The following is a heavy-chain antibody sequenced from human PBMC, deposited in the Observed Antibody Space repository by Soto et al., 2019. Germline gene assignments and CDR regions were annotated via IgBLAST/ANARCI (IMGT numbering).Heavy chain of an antibody. V-gene: IGHV4-59*01. CDR2: IYYSGST. Sequence: QVQLQESGPGLVKPSETLSLTCTVSGGSISSYYWSWIRQPPGKGLEWIGYIYYSGSTNYNPSLKSRVTISVDTSKNQFSLKLSSVTAADTAVYYCARAHGTSWRQGTLVTVSS. D-gene: IGHD1-26*01. J-gene: IGHJ5*02. CDR3: ARAHGTS. CDR1: GGSISSYY.